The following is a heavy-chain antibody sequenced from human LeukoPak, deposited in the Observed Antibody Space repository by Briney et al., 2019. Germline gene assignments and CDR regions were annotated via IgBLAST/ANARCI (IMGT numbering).Heavy chain of an antibody. V-gene: IGHV4-59*08. CDR3: ARHIEVYDYVWGSYLDY. CDR1: GDSISNYY. Sequence: SETLSLTCTVSGDSISNYYWSWIRQSPGKGLEWIGYIYYSGSTYYNPSLTSRVTISVDTSKNQFSLKLSSVTATDTAVYYCARHIEVYDYVWGSYLDYWGQGTLVTVSS. D-gene: IGHD3-16*01. CDR2: IYYSGST. J-gene: IGHJ4*02.